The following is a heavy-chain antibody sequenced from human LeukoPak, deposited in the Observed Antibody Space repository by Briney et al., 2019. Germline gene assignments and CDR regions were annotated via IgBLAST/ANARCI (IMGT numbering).Heavy chain of an antibody. Sequence: GGSLRLSCAASGFIFSSHGMNWVRQAPGKGLEWVSGISPSGDITYYADSVKGRFTISRDNSKNMLYLQLNSLRAEDTAVYYCAKVRWELLMGDYFDYWGQGTLVTVSS. J-gene: IGHJ4*02. CDR3: AKVRWELLMGDYFDY. V-gene: IGHV3-23*01. CDR1: GFIFSSHG. CDR2: ISPSGDIT. D-gene: IGHD1-26*01.